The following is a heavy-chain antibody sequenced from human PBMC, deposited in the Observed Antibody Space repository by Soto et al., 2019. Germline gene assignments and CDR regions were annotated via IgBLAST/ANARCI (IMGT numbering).Heavy chain of an antibody. Sequence: TGGSLRLSCAASGFTFSSYGMHWVRQAPGKGLEWVAVIWYDGSNKYYADSVKGRFTISRDNSKNTLYLQMNSLRAEDTAMYYCARDELAVAGMADYYYGMDVWGQGTTVTVSS. CDR1: GFTFSSYG. J-gene: IGHJ6*02. CDR2: IWYDGSNK. CDR3: ARDELAVAGMADYYYGMDV. D-gene: IGHD6-19*01. V-gene: IGHV3-33*01.